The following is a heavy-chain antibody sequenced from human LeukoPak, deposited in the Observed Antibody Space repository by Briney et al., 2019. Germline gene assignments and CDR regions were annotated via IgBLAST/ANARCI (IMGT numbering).Heavy chain of an antibody. V-gene: IGHV3-11*04. CDR2: ISKTDSST. D-gene: IGHD6-13*01. Sequence: GRSLRLSSTASGFTFSDYYMSWIRQAPGKGLEWVSYISKTDSSTNYADSVRGRFTISRDDAKNSLYLQMNSLRAEDTAVYYCARGNRLYSSSWSSLPFDIWGQGTMVTVSS. CDR1: GFTFSDYY. J-gene: IGHJ3*02. CDR3: ARGNRLYSSSWSSLPFDI.